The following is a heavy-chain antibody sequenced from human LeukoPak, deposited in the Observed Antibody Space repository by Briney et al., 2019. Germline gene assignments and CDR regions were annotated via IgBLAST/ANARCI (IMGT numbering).Heavy chain of an antibody. J-gene: IGHJ6*02. D-gene: IGHD3-3*01. CDR2: IDPSDSYT. CDR1: GYSFTSYW. Sequence: TGESLKISCKGSGYSFTSYWTSWVRQMPGKGLEWMGRIDPSDSYTNYCPSFQGHVTISADKSISTAYLQWSSLKASDTAMYYCARHTDFWSGYFYGMDVWGQGTTVTVSS. CDR3: ARHTDFWSGYFYGMDV. V-gene: IGHV5-10-1*01.